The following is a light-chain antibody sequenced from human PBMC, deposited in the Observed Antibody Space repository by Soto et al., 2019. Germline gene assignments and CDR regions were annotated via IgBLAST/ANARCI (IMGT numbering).Light chain of an antibody. Sequence: QSVLTQPASVSGSPGQSITISCTGTISDVGGYNYVSWYQQHPGKAHKLMIYEVSNRPSGVSNRFSGSKSANTASLTISGLQAEDEADYYCSSYTSSSTYVFGTGTKVTVL. J-gene: IGLJ1*01. CDR3: SSYTSSSTYV. CDR1: ISDVGGYNY. V-gene: IGLV2-14*01. CDR2: EVS.